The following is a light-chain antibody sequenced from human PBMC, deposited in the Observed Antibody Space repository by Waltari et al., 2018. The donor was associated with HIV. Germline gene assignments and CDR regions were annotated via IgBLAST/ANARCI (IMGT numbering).Light chain of an antibody. CDR3: AAWDDSLSGQV. V-gene: IGLV1-47*01. CDR1: SSNIGSHY. CDR2: RNN. J-gene: IGLJ2*01. Sequence: QSVLPQPPSASGTPGQRVPISCSGSSSNIGSHYVYWYQQLPGTAPKLLIFRNNQRPPGAPALFTGSKSGTAATLAISGLRSEDEADYYCAAWDDSLSGQVFGGGTKLTVL.